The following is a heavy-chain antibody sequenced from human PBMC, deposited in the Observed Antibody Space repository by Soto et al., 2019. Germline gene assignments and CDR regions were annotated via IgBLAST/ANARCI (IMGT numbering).Heavy chain of an antibody. CDR1: GFTFSSYG. D-gene: IGHD6-19*01. Sequence: QVQLVESGGGVVQPGRSLRLSCAASGFTFSSYGMHWVSQAPGKGLEWVAVISYDGSDKYYADSVKGRFTISRDNSKNTLYLQMNSLRAEDTAVYYCAKDSLYQWLPGRQFVYWGQGTLVTVSS. J-gene: IGHJ4*02. V-gene: IGHV3-30*18. CDR3: AKDSLYQWLPGRQFVY. CDR2: ISYDGSDK.